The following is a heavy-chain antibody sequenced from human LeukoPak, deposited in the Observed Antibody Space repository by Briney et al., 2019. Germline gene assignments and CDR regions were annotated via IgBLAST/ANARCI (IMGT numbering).Heavy chain of an antibody. CDR2: MNPNSGNT. CDR3: ARASLKITIFGVVGGHWFDP. Sequence: ASVKVSCKASGYTFTSYDINWVRQATGQGLEWMGWMNPNSGNTGYAQKFQGRVTITRNTPISTAYMELSSLRSEDTAVYYCARASLKITIFGVVGGHWFDPWGQGTLVTVSS. D-gene: IGHD3-3*01. CDR1: GYTFTSYD. J-gene: IGHJ5*02. V-gene: IGHV1-8*03.